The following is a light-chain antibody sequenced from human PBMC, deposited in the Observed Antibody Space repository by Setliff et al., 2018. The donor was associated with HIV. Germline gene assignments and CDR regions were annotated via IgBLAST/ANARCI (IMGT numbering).Light chain of an antibody. J-gene: IGLJ2*01. CDR1: SSDVGGYNY. CDR2: EVS. CDR3: SSYSSTSTLI. V-gene: IGLV2-14*01. Sequence: QSALAQPASVSGSPGQSITIFCIGTSSDVGGYNYVSWYQQYPGKAPKLMIYEVSNRPSGVPDRFSGSKSGNTASLTISGLQAEDEALYYCSSYSSTSTLIFGGGTKATVL.